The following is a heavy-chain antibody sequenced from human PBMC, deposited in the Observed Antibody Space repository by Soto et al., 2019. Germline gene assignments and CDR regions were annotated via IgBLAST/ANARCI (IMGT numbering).Heavy chain of an antibody. V-gene: IGHV4-34*01. D-gene: IGHD3-10*01. CDR3: ARGPPLGF. CDR2: IYHSGST. Sequence: SETLSLTCAVYGGSFSGYYWSWIRQPPGKGLEWIGYIYHSGSTYYNPSLKSRVTISVDRSKNQFSLKLSSVTAADTALYSWARGPPLGFWGQGTLVTVSS. CDR1: GGSFSGYY. J-gene: IGHJ4*02.